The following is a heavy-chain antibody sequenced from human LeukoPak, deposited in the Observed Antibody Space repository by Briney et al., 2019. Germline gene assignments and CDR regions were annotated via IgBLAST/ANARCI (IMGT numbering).Heavy chain of an antibody. Sequence: SETLSLTCTVSGGSISSGTYYWSCLRQPAGKGLEWIGRIYPTGNTNYNLSLKSRVTISVDTSKNQFSLKLSSVTAADTAVYYCARVGHYYGSGSYFPWGQGTLVTVSS. D-gene: IGHD3-10*01. J-gene: IGHJ4*02. CDR1: GGSISSGTYY. CDR2: IYPTGNT. V-gene: IGHV4-61*02. CDR3: ARVGHYYGSGSYFP.